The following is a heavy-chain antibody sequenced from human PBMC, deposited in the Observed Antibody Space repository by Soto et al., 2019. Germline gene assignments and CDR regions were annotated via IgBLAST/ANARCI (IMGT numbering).Heavy chain of an antibody. CDR3: ARHSVLVGAIDY. Sequence: QLQLQESGPGLVKPSETLSLTCTVSGGSISSSSYYWGWIRQPPGKGLEWIGSIYYSGSTYYNPSLKSRVTISVDTSKNQFSLKLSSVTAADTAVYYCARHSVLVGAIDYWGQGTLVTVSS. CDR2: IYYSGST. V-gene: IGHV4-39*01. J-gene: IGHJ4*02. D-gene: IGHD1-26*01. CDR1: GGSISSSSYY.